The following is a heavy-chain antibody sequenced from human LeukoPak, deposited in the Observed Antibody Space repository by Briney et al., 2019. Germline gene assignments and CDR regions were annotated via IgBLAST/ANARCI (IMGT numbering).Heavy chain of an antibody. D-gene: IGHD1-1*01. CDR1: GFIFSDYS. CDR3: ARGPGSSYCLD. CDR2: INGRQNNI. V-gene: IGHV3-48*04. J-gene: IGHJ4*02. Sequence: PWGSLRLSCATSGFIFSDYSLNWIRQAPGKGLEWISYINGRQNNIHYADSVKGRFTVSRDNSKNSLFLQLTNLTVEDTAIYYCARGPGSSYCLDWGQGTMVTVSS.